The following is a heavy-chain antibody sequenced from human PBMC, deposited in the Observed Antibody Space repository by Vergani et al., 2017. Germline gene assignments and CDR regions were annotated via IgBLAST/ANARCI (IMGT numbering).Heavy chain of an antibody. CDR1: GFTFSSYA. V-gene: IGHV3-66*01. Sequence: EVQLLESGGGLVKPGGSLRLSCAASGFTFSSYAMSWVRQAPGKGLEWVSVIYSGGSTYYADSVKGRFIISRDNPKNTLYFQMNSLRAEETAVYYWASSKDPVTIDYWGQGTLVTVSS. CDR3: ASSKDPVTIDY. J-gene: IGHJ4*02. CDR2: IYSGGST. D-gene: IGHD2-2*01.